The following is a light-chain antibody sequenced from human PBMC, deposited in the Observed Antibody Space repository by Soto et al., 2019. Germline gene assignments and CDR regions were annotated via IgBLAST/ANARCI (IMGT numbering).Light chain of an antibody. CDR1: SSDLTSYNF. V-gene: IGLV2-8*01. J-gene: IGLJ1*01. CDR3: SSYTQTNTYV. CDR2: DVN. Sequence: QSALTQPPSASGSPGQSVTISCTGTSSDLTSYNFVSWYQQHPGRAPRRIIYDVNQRPSGVPDRFSGSKSGNTASLTVSGLQAEDEADYYCSSYTQTNTYVFGTGTKLTVL.